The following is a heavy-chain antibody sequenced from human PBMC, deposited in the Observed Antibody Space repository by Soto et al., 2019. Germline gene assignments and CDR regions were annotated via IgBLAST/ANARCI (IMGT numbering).Heavy chain of an antibody. V-gene: IGHV3-23*01. J-gene: IGHJ4*02. CDR2: ISGSGGST. D-gene: IGHD3-22*01. Sequence: GGSLGLSCAASGFTFSSYAMSWVRQAPGKGLEWVSAISGSGGSTYYADSVKGRFTISRDNSKNTPYLQMNSLRAEDTAVYYCAKDQYYYDSSGLTFDYWGQGTLVTVSS. CDR1: GFTFSSYA. CDR3: AKDQYYYDSSGLTFDY.